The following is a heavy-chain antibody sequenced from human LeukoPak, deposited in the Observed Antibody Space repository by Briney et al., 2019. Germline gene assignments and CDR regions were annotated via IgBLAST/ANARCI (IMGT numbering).Heavy chain of an antibody. J-gene: IGHJ4*02. CDR3: ATKRGYSYGYVDY. Sequence: SVKVSCKASGGTFSSYAISWVRQAPGQGLEWMGRIIPILGIANYAQKFQGRVTITADKSTSTAYMELSSLGSEDTAVYYCATKRGYSYGYVDYWGQGTLVTVSS. CDR1: GGTFSSYA. CDR2: IIPILGIA. D-gene: IGHD5-18*01. V-gene: IGHV1-69*04.